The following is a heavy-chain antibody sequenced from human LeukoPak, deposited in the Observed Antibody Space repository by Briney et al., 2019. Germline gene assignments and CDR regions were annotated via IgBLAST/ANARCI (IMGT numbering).Heavy chain of an antibody. CDR3: ARGYDSSGYYPIPMNYFDY. Sequence: ASVKVSCKASGYTFTSYGISWVRQAPGQGLEWMGWISAYNGNTNYAQKLQGRVTMTTDTSTSTAYMELRSLRSDDTAVYYCARGYDSSGYYPIPMNYFDYWGQGTLVTVSS. CDR2: ISAYNGNT. V-gene: IGHV1-18*01. D-gene: IGHD3-22*01. J-gene: IGHJ4*02. CDR1: GYTFTSYG.